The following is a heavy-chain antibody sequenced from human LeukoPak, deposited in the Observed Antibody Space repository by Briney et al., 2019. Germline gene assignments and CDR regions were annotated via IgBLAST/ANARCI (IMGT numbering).Heavy chain of an antibody. CDR3: ARHRGSGSPYFDY. D-gene: IGHD3-10*01. J-gene: IGHJ4*02. V-gene: IGHV4-59*10. CDR1: GGSFSGYY. CDR2: IYTSGST. Sequence: SETLSLTCAVYGGSFSGYYWSWIRQPAGKGLEWIGRIYTSGSTNYNPSLKSRVTMSVDTSKNQFSLKLSSVTAADTAVYYCARHRGSGSPYFDYWGQGTLVTVSS.